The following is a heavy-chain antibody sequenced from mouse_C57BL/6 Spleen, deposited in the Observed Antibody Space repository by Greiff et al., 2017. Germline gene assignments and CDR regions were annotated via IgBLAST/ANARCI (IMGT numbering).Heavy chain of an antibody. V-gene: IGHV5-9*01. J-gene: IGHJ4*01. CDR1: GFTFSSYT. D-gene: IGHD1-1*01. CDR3: ARRFIRDAMDY. Sequence: DVKLVESGGGLVKPGGSLKLSCAASGFTFSSYTMSWVRQTPEKRLEWVATISGGGGNTYYPDSVKGRFTISRDNAKNTLYLQMSSLRSEDTALYYCARRFIRDAMDYWGQGTSVTVSS. CDR2: ISGGGGNT.